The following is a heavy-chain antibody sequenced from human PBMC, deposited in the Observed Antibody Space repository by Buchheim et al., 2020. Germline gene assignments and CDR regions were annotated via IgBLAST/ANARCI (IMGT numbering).Heavy chain of an antibody. CDR1: GFTFSSYS. CDR3: ARSVGDGYFDY. V-gene: IGHV3-48*01. J-gene: IGHJ4*02. Sequence: EVQLVESGGGLVQPGGSLRLSCAASGFTFSSYSMNWVRQAPGKGLEWVSYISSSSSTIYYADSVKGRFTISRDNSKHTLYLQMNSLRAEDTAVYYCARSVGDGYFDYWGQGTL. CDR2: ISSSSSTI. D-gene: IGHD3-16*01.